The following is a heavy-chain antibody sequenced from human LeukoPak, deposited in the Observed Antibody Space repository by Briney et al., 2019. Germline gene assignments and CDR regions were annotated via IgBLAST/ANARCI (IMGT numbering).Heavy chain of an antibody. D-gene: IGHD3-3*01. CDR2: INHSGST. Sequence: PSETLSLTCAVYGGSFSGYYWSWLRQPPGKGLEWIGEINHSGSTNYNPSLKSRVTISVDTSKNQFSLKLSSVTAADTAVYYCARGLWTIFGVVITPNDAFDIWGQGTMVTVSS. V-gene: IGHV4-34*01. J-gene: IGHJ3*02. CDR1: GGSFSGYY. CDR3: ARGLWTIFGVVITPNDAFDI.